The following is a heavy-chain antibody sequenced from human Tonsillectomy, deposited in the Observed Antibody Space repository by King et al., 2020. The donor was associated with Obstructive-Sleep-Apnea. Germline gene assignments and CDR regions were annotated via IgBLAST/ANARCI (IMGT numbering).Heavy chain of an antibody. Sequence: VQLVESGGGVVQPGRSLRLSCAASGFTFSSYGMHWVRQAPGKGLEWVAVISYDGSNKYYADSVNGRFTISRDNSKNTLYLQMNSLRAEDTAVYYCAKGGWLRLLWFFDYWGQGTLVTVSS. J-gene: IGHJ4*02. V-gene: IGHV3-30*18. CDR1: GFTFSSYG. D-gene: IGHD5-12*01. CDR2: ISYDGSNK. CDR3: AKGGWLRLLWFFDY.